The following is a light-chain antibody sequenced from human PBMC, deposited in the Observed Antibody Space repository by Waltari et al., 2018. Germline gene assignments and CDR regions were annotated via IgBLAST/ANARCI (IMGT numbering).Light chain of an antibody. V-gene: IGLV2-8*01. CDR1: SSDIGGYNY. J-gene: IGLJ2*01. CDR3: SSYAGSNNVL. CDR2: DVS. Sequence: QAALTQPPSVSGSPGQSVTISCTGTSSDIGGYNYVSWYQQHPGKAPKLMIYDVSKRPSGVSDRVSGSKSGNTASLTISGLQAEDEADYYCSSYAGSNNVLFGGGTRLTVL.